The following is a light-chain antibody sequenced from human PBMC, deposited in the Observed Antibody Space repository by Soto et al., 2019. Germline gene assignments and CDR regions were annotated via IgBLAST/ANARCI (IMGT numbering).Light chain of an antibody. CDR2: GAS. CDR3: QQYNNWPQT. V-gene: IGKV3-15*01. Sequence: EAVLTQSPATLSVSPGEGATLSCRASQNVATNLAWYQQRPGQAPRLLIYGASKRAIGLPARFSGSGSGTECTLTITSMQSEDFAVYYCQQYNNWPQTFGQGTKVEIK. CDR1: QNVATN. J-gene: IGKJ1*01.